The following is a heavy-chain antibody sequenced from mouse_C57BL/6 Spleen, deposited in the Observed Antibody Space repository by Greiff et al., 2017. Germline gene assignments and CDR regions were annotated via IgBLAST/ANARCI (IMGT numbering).Heavy chain of an antibody. J-gene: IGHJ3*01. CDR3: TRDRASITTVVGPFAY. D-gene: IGHD1-1*01. CDR1: GFTFSSYA. Sequence: EVKVEESGEGLVKPGGSLKLSCAASGFTFSSYAMSWVRQTPEKRLEWVAYISSGGDYIYYADTVKGRFTISRDNARNTLYLQMSSLKSEDTAMYYCTRDRASITTVVGPFAYWGQGTLVTVSA. CDR2: ISSGGDYI. V-gene: IGHV5-9-1*02.